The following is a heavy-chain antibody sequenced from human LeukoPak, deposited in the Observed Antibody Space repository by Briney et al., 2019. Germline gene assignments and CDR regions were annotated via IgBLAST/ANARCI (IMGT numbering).Heavy chain of an antibody. D-gene: IGHD2-8*02. V-gene: IGHV3-23*01. CDR1: GFNFRSYG. Sequence: GGSLRLSCEASGFNFRSYGMNWVRQAPGKGLEWVSGITASARTTYYADSVRGRFTISRDNSKSTLSLQMNSLRAEDTAIYYCATYRQVLLPFESWGQGTLVTVSS. J-gene: IGHJ4*02. CDR2: ITASARTT. CDR3: ATYRQVLLPFES.